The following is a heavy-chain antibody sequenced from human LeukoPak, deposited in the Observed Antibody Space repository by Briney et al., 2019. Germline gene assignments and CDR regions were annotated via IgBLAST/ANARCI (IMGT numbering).Heavy chain of an antibody. J-gene: IGHJ4*02. Sequence: GASVKVSCKASGYTFTGYYMHWVRQAPGQGLEWMGWINPNSGGTNYAQKFQGRVTMTRDTSISTAYMELSRLRSDDTAVYYCAKTYYYDSSGYYPDYWGQGTLVTVSS. CDR1: GYTFTGYY. D-gene: IGHD3-22*01. CDR2: INPNSGGT. CDR3: AKTYYYDSSGYYPDY. V-gene: IGHV1-2*02.